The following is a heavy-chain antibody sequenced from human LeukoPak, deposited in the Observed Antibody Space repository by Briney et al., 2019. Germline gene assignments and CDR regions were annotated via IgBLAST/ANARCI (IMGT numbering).Heavy chain of an antibody. CDR1: GFTVSSNS. J-gene: IGHJ6*03. D-gene: IGHD3-10*01. V-gene: IGHV3-23*01. CDR3: AKGPGLLWFGEDLNYYMDV. Sequence: PGGSLRLSCTVSGFTVSSNSMSWVRQAPGKGLEWVSAISGSGGSTYYADSVKGRFTISRDNSKNTLYLQMNSLRAEDTAVYYCAKGPGLLWFGEDLNYYMDVWGKGTTVTVSS. CDR2: ISGSGGST.